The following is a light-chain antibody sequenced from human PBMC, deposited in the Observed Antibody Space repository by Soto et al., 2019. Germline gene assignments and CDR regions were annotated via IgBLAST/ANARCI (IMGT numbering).Light chain of an antibody. CDR1: QTVLKSSNNKNY. CDR3: HPYSNTPLT. V-gene: IGKV4-1*01. CDR2: WAS. Sequence: DIVMTQSPASLAVSLGERATINCKSSQTVLKSSNNKNYLAWYQQKPGQPPKLLLYWASTRESGVPDRFSGPGSGTDFTLHIRSLHDADGAVYYYHPYSNTPLTFGQGNKLAIQ. J-gene: IGKJ2*01.